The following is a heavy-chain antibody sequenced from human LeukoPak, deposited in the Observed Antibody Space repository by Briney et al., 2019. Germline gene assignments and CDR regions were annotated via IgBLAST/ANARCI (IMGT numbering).Heavy chain of an antibody. D-gene: IGHD5-24*01. J-gene: IGHJ4*02. V-gene: IGHV4-59*13. CDR3: ARGEMAAGFDY. Sequence: SETLSLTCTVSGGSISSYYWRWIRQPPGKGLEWIGYIYYSGSTNYNPSLKSRVTISVDTSKNQSSLKLSSVTAADTAVYYCARGEMAAGFDYWGQGTLVTVSS. CDR1: GGSISSYY. CDR2: IYYSGST.